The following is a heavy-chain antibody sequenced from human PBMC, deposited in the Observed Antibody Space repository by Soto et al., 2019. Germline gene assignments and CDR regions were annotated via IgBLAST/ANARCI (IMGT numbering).Heavy chain of an antibody. CDR1: GFTFGNYV. V-gene: IGHV3-9*01. J-gene: IGHJ4*02. CDR2: ISWNGAAT. CDR3: ANLPLYGSGFDC. Sequence: EVQLVESGRGLVQPGGSLRLSCAASGFTFGNYVIHWVQQAPGKGLEWVSGISWNGAATGYVDSVKGRFSISRDNTKNTLYLQMDSLRSEDTAVHYCANLPLYGSGFDCWGQGTLVTVSS. D-gene: IGHD3-10*01.